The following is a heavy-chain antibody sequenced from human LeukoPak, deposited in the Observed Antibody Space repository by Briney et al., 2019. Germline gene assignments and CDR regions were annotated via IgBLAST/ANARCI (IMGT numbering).Heavy chain of an antibody. CDR3: ARDWPTVIADY. V-gene: IGHV1-18*01. CDR2: ISADNGDT. Sequence: ASVKVSCKTSGYTFTSHGISWVRQAPGQGLEWMGWISADNGDTNYAQRMQGRLTMTTDTSTSTAYMELRSLSSDDTAIYYCARDWPTVIADYWGQGTLVTVSS. J-gene: IGHJ4*02. D-gene: IGHD4-11*01. CDR1: GYTFTSHG.